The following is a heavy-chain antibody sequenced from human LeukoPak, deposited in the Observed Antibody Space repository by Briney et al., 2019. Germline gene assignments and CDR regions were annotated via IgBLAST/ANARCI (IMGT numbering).Heavy chain of an antibody. D-gene: IGHD2-21*01. V-gene: IGHV4-38-2*01. Sequence: SETLSLTCAVSGYSISSGFYWGWIRQPPGKGLEWIGSIYHSGSTYYNPPLKSRVTISVDMSKNQFSLKLSSVTAADTAMYNCARQGPYCGGDCSNYLDFWGQGTLVTVSS. CDR1: GYSISSGFY. CDR2: IYHSGST. J-gene: IGHJ4*02. CDR3: ARQGPYCGGDCSNYLDF.